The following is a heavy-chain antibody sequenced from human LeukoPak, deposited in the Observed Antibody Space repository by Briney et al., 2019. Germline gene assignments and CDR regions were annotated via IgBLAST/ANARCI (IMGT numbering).Heavy chain of an antibody. CDR1: GGSISSFS. Sequence: PSETLSLTCTVSGGSISSFSWNWIRQTAGKGPEWIGRIFSSGGTNYNPSLNGRVTLSVDTSKNQLSLVLKSVTAADTAVYYCASGLFGSSSWSEPGYFASWGLGTLVTVSS. V-gene: IGHV4-4*07. CDR3: ASGLFGSSSWSEPGYFAS. J-gene: IGHJ4*02. D-gene: IGHD6-13*01. CDR2: IFSSGGT.